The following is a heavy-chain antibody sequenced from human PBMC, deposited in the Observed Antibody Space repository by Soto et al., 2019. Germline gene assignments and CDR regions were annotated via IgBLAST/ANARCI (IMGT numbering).Heavy chain of an antibody. CDR3: ARGTLWFGESNWYFDL. V-gene: IGHV1-69*13. D-gene: IGHD3-10*01. Sequence: SVKVSCKASGGAFSGYAISWVRQAPGQGLEWMGGIIPIFGTANYAQRFQGRVTITADESTSTAYMELSSLRSEDTAVYYCARGTLWFGESNWYFDLWGRGTMVTVSS. CDR1: GGAFSGYA. J-gene: IGHJ2*01. CDR2: IIPIFGTA.